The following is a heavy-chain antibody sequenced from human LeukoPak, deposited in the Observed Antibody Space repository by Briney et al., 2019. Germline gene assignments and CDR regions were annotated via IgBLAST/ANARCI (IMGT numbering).Heavy chain of an antibody. J-gene: IGHJ4*02. CDR2: IYYSGST. D-gene: IGHD2-15*01. V-gene: IGHV4-30-4*08. Sequence: PSETLSLTCTVSGGSISSGDYYWSWIRQPPGKGLEWIGYIYYSGSTYYNPSLKSRVTISVDTSKNQFSLKLSSVTAADTAVYYCARVGCSGGSCYWSDYWGQGTLVTVSS. CDR1: GGSISSGDYY. CDR3: ARVGCSGGSCYWSDY.